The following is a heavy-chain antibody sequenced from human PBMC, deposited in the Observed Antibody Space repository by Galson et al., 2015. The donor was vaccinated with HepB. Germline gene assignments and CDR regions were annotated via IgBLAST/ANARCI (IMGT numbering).Heavy chain of an antibody. D-gene: IGHD1-1*01. J-gene: IGHJ4*02. Sequence: SLRLSCPPSGFTFRRLGMTWVRQAAGKGLECVAAISMSGGSTDYADSVKGRFTTSRDNSNNMLYLQMNNLRVEDTAVYYCAKGTTNIDYWGQGTLVTVSS. V-gene: IGHV3-23*01. CDR2: ISMSGGST. CDR1: GFTFRRLG. CDR3: AKGTTNIDY.